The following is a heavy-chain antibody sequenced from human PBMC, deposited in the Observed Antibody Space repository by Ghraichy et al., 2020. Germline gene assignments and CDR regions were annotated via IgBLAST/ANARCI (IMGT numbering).Heavy chain of an antibody. Sequence: SETLSLTCAVYGGSFSGYYWSWIRQPPGKGLEWIGEINHSGSTNYNPSLKSRVTISVDTSKNQFSLKLSSVTAADTAVYYCARGIRRIFGAAYYYYYYMDVWGKGTTVTVSS. CDR3: ARGIRRIFGAAYYYYYYMDV. D-gene: IGHD3-3*02. CDR1: GGSFSGYY. V-gene: IGHV4-34*01. CDR2: INHSGST. J-gene: IGHJ6*03.